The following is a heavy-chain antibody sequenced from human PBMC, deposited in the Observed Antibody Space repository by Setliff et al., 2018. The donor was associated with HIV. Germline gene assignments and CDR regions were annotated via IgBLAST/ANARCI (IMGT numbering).Heavy chain of an antibody. Sequence: PSETLSLTCAMYGDSFGDFYWNWIRQAPGKGLEWIGTIYYSGTTYYNPSLKGRVTMSIDTSQNQFSLKLNSVTAADTAVYYCAAFFVTPLMTQDFWGQGTLVTVSS. CDR3: AAFFVTPLMTQDF. V-gene: IGHV4-59*04. CDR2: IYYSGTT. D-gene: IGHD4-17*01. CDR1: GDSFGDFY. J-gene: IGHJ4*02.